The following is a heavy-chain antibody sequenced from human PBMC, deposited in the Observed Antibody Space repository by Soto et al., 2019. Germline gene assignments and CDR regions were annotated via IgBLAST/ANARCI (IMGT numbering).Heavy chain of an antibody. CDR1: GFPFSTYA. J-gene: IGHJ4*02. CDR2: ISGSGDTT. V-gene: IGHV3-23*04. CDR3: TNRGGSKVGY. D-gene: IGHD1-26*01. Sequence: EVQLVESGGGLVQPGGSLRLSCAASGFPFSTYAMNWVRQAPGKGLEWVSIISGSGDTTTYADSVKGRFTISRDNSKNTLYLQMDSLRAEDTAVYYCTNRGGSKVGYWGQGTLVTVSS.